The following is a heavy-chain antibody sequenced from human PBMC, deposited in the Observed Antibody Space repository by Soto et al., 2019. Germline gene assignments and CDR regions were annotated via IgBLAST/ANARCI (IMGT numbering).Heavy chain of an antibody. V-gene: IGHV4-61*05. CDR1: GGSIGSTLYF. Sequence: PSETLSLTCTVSGGSIGSTLYFWGWIRQPPGKGLEWIGYIYYSGSTNYNPSLKRRVTISVDTSKNQFSLKLSSVTAADTAVYYCARGRGWWDRNLERRTYYFDYRGQRTLVTVSS. CDR3: ARGRGWWDRNLERRTYYFDY. D-gene: IGHD1-1*01. CDR2: IYYSGST. J-gene: IGHJ4*02.